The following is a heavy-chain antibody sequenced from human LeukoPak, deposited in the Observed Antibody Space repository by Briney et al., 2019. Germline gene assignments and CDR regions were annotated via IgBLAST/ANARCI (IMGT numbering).Heavy chain of an antibody. V-gene: IGHV1-24*01. Sequence: GASVKVSCKVSGYTLTELSMHWVRQAPGKGLEWMGGFDPEDGETIYAQKFQGRVTMTEDTSTDTAYMELSSLRSEDTAVYYCATPRLYRRSPSGPREYWGQGTLVTVSS. CDR1: GYTLTELS. CDR2: FDPEDGET. CDR3: ATPRLYRRSPSGPREY. D-gene: IGHD6-19*01. J-gene: IGHJ4*02.